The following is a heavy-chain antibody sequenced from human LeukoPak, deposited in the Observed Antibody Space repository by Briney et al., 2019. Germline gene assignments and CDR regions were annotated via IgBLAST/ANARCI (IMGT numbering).Heavy chain of an antibody. D-gene: IGHD3-22*01. Sequence: KSGGSLRLSCAASGFTFSSYSMNWVRQAPGKGLEWVSSISSSSSYIYYADSVKGRFTISRDNAKNSLYLQMNSLRAEDTAVYYCARGRGKGTYYYDSSGYSHWYFDLWGRGTLVTVSS. J-gene: IGHJ2*01. V-gene: IGHV3-21*01. CDR2: ISSSSSYI. CDR1: GFTFSSYS. CDR3: ARGRGKGTYYYDSSGYSHWYFDL.